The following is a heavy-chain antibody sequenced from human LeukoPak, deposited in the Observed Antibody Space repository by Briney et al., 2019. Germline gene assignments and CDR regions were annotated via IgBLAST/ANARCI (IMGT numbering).Heavy chain of an antibody. Sequence: ASVNVCCKSSASTFTGYYLHWVRLAHAQGIERMGWINTNSGGTKYAQKFQGRVTMTKDTSISTAYMELSRLTSDDTALYYCARNSDVHTSVPTGFDSWGQGTLVTVSS. V-gene: IGHV1-2*02. CDR1: ASTFTGYY. CDR2: INTNSGGT. D-gene: IGHD5-18*01. CDR3: ARNSDVHTSVPTGFDS. J-gene: IGHJ4*02.